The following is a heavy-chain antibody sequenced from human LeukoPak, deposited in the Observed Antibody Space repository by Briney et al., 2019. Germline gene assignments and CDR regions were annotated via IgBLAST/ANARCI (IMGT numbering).Heavy chain of an antibody. V-gene: IGHV1-18*01. CDR1: GYTFTSYG. Sequence: ASVKVSCKASGYTFTSYGISWVRQAPGQGLEWMGWISAYNGNTNYAQKLQGRVTMTTDTSTSTAYMELRSLRSDDTAVYYCARGAGESGSRTRRPYYFDYWGEGTLVTVSS. J-gene: IGHJ4*02. CDR3: ARGAGESGSRTRRPYYFDY. D-gene: IGHD3-10*01. CDR2: ISAYNGNT.